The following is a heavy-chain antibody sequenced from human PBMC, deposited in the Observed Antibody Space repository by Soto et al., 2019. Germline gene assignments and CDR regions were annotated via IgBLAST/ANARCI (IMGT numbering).Heavy chain of an antibody. V-gene: IGHV1-2*02. J-gene: IGHJ6*02. Sequence: ASVKVSCKPSGYSFSDYFIQWARQAPGQGLEWVAWINPKAAATNYAKKFQGRVSLTWDTSSTTAYMELTRLRPDDTAVYYCARIKWGLNYYNGMDVWG. CDR2: INPKAAAT. CDR3: ARIKWGLNYYNGMDV. CDR1: GYSFSDYF. D-gene: IGHD1-26*01.